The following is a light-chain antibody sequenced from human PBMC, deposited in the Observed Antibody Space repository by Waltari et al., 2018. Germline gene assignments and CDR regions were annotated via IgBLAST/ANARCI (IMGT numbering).Light chain of an antibody. CDR1: QSISGS. J-gene: IGKJ4*01. V-gene: IGKV1-39*01. Sequence: DIQMTQSPSSLSASVGDRVTITCRASQSISGSLNWYQQKPGKAPKLLIYAASSLQRGVPSRFSGRASGTYFTLTISSLQPEDFATYYCLQTYSTPLTFGGGTNVDIK. CDR2: AAS. CDR3: LQTYSTPLT.